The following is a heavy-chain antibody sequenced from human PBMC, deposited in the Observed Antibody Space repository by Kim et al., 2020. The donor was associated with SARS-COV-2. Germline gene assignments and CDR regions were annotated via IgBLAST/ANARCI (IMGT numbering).Heavy chain of an antibody. V-gene: IGHV3-48*02. J-gene: IGHJ6*02. D-gene: IGHD6-25*01. CDR3: ARDKVQRSYYYYGMDV. Sequence: SVKGRFTISRDNAKNSLYLQMNSLRDEDTAVYYCARDKVQRSYYYYGMDVWGQGTTVTVSS.